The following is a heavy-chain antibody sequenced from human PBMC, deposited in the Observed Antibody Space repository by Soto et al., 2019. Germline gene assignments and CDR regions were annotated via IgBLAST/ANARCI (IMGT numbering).Heavy chain of an antibody. CDR2: IGGSGGST. D-gene: IGHD3-3*01. Sequence: GGSLRLSCAASGFTFSSYAMSWVRQAPGKGLEWVSAIGGSGGSTYYADSVKSRFTISRDNSKNTLYLQMNSLRAEDTAVYYCAKDSTWYYDFWSGYYNYYYYYMDVWGKGTTVTVSS. CDR1: GFTFSSYA. CDR3: AKDSTWYYDFWSGYYNYYYYYMDV. V-gene: IGHV3-23*01. J-gene: IGHJ6*03.